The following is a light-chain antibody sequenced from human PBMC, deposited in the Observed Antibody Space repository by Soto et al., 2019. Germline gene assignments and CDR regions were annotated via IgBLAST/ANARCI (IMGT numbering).Light chain of an antibody. CDR1: QSISSW. J-gene: IGKJ4*01. CDR3: QQYNSYSPLT. CDR2: DAS. Sequence: DIQMTQSPSTLSASVGDRVTITCRASQSISSWLAWYQQKPGKAPKLLIYDASSLESGVPSRFSGSGSGTEFTLTISSLQPDYFATYYCQQYNSYSPLTVGGGTKVEIK. V-gene: IGKV1-5*01.